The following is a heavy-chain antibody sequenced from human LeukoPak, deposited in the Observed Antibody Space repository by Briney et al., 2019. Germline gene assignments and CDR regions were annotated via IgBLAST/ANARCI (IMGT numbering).Heavy chain of an antibody. D-gene: IGHD3-9*01. J-gene: IGHJ6*04. V-gene: IGHV3-30*03. Sequence: PGRSLRLSCAASGFTFSSYGVHWVRQAPGKGLEWVAVISYDGSNKYYADSVKGRFTISRDNSKNTLYLQMNSLRAEDTAVYYCARAGAVLRYFDWTYGMDVWGKGTTVTVSS. CDR3: ARAGAVLRYFDWTYGMDV. CDR2: ISYDGSNK. CDR1: GFTFSSYG.